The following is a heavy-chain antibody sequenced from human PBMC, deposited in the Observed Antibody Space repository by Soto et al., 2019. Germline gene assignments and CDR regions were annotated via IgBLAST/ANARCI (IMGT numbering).Heavy chain of an antibody. Sequence: PGGSLRLSCAASGFTFSSYSMNWVRQAPGKGLEWVSSISSSSSYIYYADSVKGRFTISRDNAKNSLYLQMNSLRAEDTAVYYCARDETTVTTPHLFYPWGQGTLFTVSS. CDR1: GFTFSSYS. J-gene: IGHJ5*02. D-gene: IGHD4-17*01. CDR3: ARDETTVTTPHLFYP. V-gene: IGHV3-21*01. CDR2: ISSSSSYI.